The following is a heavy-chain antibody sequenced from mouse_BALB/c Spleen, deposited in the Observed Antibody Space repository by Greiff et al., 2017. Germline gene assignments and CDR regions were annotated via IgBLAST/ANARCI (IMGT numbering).Heavy chain of an antibody. Sequence: VQLKESGAELVKPGASVKLSCTASGFNIKDTYMHWVKQRPEQGLEWIGRIDPANGNTKYDPKFQGKATITADTSSNTAYLQLSILTSEDTAVDYCARDADYYDWYFDVWGAGTTVTVSS. J-gene: IGHJ1*01. CDR3: ARDADYYDWYFDV. D-gene: IGHD1-1*01. V-gene: IGHV14-3*02. CDR1: GFNIKDTY. CDR2: IDPANGNT.